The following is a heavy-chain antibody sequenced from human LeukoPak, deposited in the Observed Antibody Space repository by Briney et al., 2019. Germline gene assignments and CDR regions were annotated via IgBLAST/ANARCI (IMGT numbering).Heavy chain of an antibody. V-gene: IGHV3-23*01. CDR2: ISGSGGST. CDR3: AKCILTGYYKGYMDV. D-gene: IGHD3-9*01. CDR1: GFTFSSNG. J-gene: IGHJ6*03. Sequence: GGSLRLSCAASGFTFSSNGMSWVRQAPGKGLEWVSAISGSGGSTNYADSVKGRFTISRDNSKNTLYLQMNSLRAEDTAVYYCAKCILTGYYKGYMDVWGKGTTVTISS.